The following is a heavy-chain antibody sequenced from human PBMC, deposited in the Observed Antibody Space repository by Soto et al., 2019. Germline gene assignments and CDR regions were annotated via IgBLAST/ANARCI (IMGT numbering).Heavy chain of an antibody. J-gene: IGHJ4*02. Sequence: QAPLVESGGGVVQPGRSLRLSCAASGFTFSSYGMHWVRQAPGKGLEWVAVISHDGSDKCYADSVKGRFTISRDNSKNTLYLQMNSLRADDTAVYYCAKDRSSSWTFDYWGQGTLVTVSS. V-gene: IGHV3-30*18. CDR3: AKDRSSSWTFDY. CDR1: GFTFSSYG. D-gene: IGHD2-15*01. CDR2: ISHDGSDK.